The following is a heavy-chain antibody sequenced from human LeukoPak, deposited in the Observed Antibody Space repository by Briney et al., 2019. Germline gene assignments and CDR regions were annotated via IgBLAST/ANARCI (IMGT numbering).Heavy chain of an antibody. V-gene: IGHV3-23*01. J-gene: IGHJ4*02. CDR1: GFTSSSYA. CDR3: AKSGYSSSWYDLGYYFDY. CDR2: VTVSGGST. Sequence: SLTLSCAASGFTSSSYAMSWVRQAPGKGLEWVLAVTVSGGSTYYADSVKGRFTISRDNSKNTLYLQMNSLRAEDTAVYYCAKSGYSSSWYDLGYYFDYWGQGTLVTVSS. D-gene: IGHD6-13*01.